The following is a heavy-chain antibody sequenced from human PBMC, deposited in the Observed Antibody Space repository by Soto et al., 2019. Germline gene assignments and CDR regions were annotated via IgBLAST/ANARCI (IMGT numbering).Heavy chain of an antibody. V-gene: IGHV3-7*01. D-gene: IGHD2-21*01. CDR2: IKQDGSEK. J-gene: IGHJ3*02. CDR3: AREHSPIPPLYCGGDCLDAFDI. CDR1: GFTFSSYW. Sequence: GGSLRLSCAASGFTFSSYWMSWVRQAPGKGLEWVANIKQDGSEKYYVDSVKGRFTISRDNAKNSLYLQMNSLRAEDTAVYYCAREHSPIPPLYCGGDCLDAFDIWGQGTMVTVSS.